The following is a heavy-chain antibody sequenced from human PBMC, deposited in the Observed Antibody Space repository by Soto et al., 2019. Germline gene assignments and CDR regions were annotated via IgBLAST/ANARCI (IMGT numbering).Heavy chain of an antibody. CDR3: ASSPIGGDAEYLDY. J-gene: IGHJ4*02. V-gene: IGHV4-59*13. CDR2: TYYSGST. CDR1: PGCRDRCY. Sequence: LACAVSPGCRDRCYSRYTRQRPTKGREWRGSTYYSGSTNYNPSLKSRVTISVDTSKNQFSLKLSSVTAADTAVYYCASSPIGGDAEYLDYLGEGALVAVS. D-gene: IGHD2-21*02.